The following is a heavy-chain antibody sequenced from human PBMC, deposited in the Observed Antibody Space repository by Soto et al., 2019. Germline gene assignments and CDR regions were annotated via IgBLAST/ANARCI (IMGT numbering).Heavy chain of an antibody. V-gene: IGHV3-30-3*01. D-gene: IGHD6-13*01. CDR3: ARARASSVGYRSYYNYYGMDV. CDR2: ISYDGSNK. Sequence: QVQLVESGGGVVQPGRSLRLSCAASGFTFSSYGIHWVRQAPGKGLEWVAVISYDGSNKYHADSVKGRFSISRDNPKNTVYLHMNSLRDEDTAVYYCARARASSVGYRSYYNYYGMDVWGQGTTVTVSS. CDR1: GFTFSSYG. J-gene: IGHJ6*02.